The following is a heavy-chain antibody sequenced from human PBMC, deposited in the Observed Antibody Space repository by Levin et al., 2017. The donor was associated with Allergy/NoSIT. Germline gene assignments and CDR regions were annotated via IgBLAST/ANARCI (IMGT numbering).Heavy chain of an antibody. CDR3: AKDGLLWFGEFPAPHYMDV. CDR1: GFTFSSYG. D-gene: IGHD3-10*01. CDR2: ISYDGSNK. V-gene: IGHV3-30*18. J-gene: IGHJ6*03. Sequence: GGSLRLSCAASGFTFSSYGMHWVRQAPGKGLEWVAVISYDGSNKYYADSVKGRFTISRDNSKNTLYLQMNSLRAEDTAVYYCAKDGLLWFGEFPAPHYMDVWGKGTTVTVSS.